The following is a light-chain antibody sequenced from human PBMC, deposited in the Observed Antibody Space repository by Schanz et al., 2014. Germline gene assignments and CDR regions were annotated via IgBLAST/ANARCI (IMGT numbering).Light chain of an antibody. Sequence: EIVLTQSPGTLSLSPGERATLSCRASQSLSSDYLAWYQQRPGQAPRLLIYGASSRATGTPDRFSGSGSGTDFTLTIKSLEPEDFAVYYCQQRSQWPLTFGGGTKVEIK. CDR3: QQRSQWPLT. V-gene: IGKV3D-20*02. J-gene: IGKJ4*01. CDR2: GAS. CDR1: QSLSSDY.